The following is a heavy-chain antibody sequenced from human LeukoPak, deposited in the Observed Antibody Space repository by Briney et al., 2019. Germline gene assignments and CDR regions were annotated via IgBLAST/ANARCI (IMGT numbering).Heavy chain of an antibody. V-gene: IGHV4-39*01. CDR2: IYYSWIT. D-gene: IGHD5-18*01. Sequence: SETLSLTCTVSGGSISSTGYYWGWIRQPPGKGLEWIGSIYYSWITYYNPSLKSRATISVDTPRNQFSLELSSVTAPDTAVYYRARPRGYSYGYADYWGQGNLVTVSS. CDR1: GGSISSTGYY. CDR3: ARPRGYSYGYADY. J-gene: IGHJ4*02.